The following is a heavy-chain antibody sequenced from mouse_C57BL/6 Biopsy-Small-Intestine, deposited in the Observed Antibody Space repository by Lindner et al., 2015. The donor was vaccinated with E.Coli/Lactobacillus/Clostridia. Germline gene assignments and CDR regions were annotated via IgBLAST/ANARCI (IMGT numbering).Heavy chain of an antibody. J-gene: IGHJ3*01. V-gene: IGHV1S130*01. CDR3: ARVANVAAAAAAFDI. Sequence: SVKVSCKASGYIFTGHYLHWARQAPGQGLEWMGWINPNSGATNYAQRFQGRVAMTRDTSISTAYMDLSSLRSDDTAVYYCARVANVAAAAAAFDIWGQGTMVTVSS. D-gene: IGHD6-1*01. CDR1: GYIFTGHY. CDR2: INPNSGAT.